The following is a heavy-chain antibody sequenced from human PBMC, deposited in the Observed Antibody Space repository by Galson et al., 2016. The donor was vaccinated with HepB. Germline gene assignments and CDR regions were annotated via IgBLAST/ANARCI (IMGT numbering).Heavy chain of an antibody. Sequence: SLRLSCAASGFTFSSYWMHWVRQAPGKGLVWVSRINSDGSSTIYADSVKGRFTISRDNAKNTLYLQMNSLRAEDTAVYYCAREGGQWLERFDYWGQGTLSPSPQ. CDR1: GFTFSSYW. CDR3: AREGGQWLERFDY. J-gene: IGHJ4*02. CDR2: INSDGSST. V-gene: IGHV3-74*01. D-gene: IGHD6-19*01.